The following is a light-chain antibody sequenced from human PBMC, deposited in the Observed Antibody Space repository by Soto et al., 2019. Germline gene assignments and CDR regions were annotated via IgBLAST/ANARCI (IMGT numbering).Light chain of an antibody. V-gene: IGKV1-17*03. CDR3: LQHKTYPWT. CDR1: QGISDR. Sequence: DIQMTQSPPAMSASVGDRVTITCRASQGISDRLAWFQQKPGKVPKRLIYGASSLQSGVPSRFSGGGSGTEFTITISNLQPEDFATYYCLQHKTYPWTFGQGTKVEIK. CDR2: GAS. J-gene: IGKJ1*01.